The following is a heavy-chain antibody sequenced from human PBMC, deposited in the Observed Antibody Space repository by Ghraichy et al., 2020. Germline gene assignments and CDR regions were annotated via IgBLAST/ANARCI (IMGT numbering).Heavy chain of an antibody. Sequence: GESLNISCAASGFTFSSYAMRWVRQAPGKGPEWVSSISDSGRDTFYAASVKGRFTISRDNSKGTLFLQMNSLRAEDTAEYYCARILTGTKAMDVWGQGTTVTVSS. CDR1: GFTFSSYA. J-gene: IGHJ6*02. V-gene: IGHV3-23*01. CDR3: ARILTGTKAMDV. CDR2: ISDSGRDT. D-gene: IGHD1-7*01.